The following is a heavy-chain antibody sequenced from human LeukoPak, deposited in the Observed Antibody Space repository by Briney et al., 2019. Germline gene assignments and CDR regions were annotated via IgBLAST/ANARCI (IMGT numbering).Heavy chain of an antibody. CDR3: ARDWFGELI. Sequence: PGGSLRLSRAVSGFTFSTYSMNWVRQAPGKGLEWISFIRNDSSDIYYADSVKGRFTISRDNARDSLYLKMNSLRAEDTAVYYCARDWFGELIWGQGTLVTVSS. CDR1: GFTFSTYS. J-gene: IGHJ4*02. V-gene: IGHV3-48*01. D-gene: IGHD3-10*01. CDR2: IRNDSSDI.